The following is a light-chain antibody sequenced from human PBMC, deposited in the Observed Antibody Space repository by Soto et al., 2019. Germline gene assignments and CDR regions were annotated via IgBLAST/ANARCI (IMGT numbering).Light chain of an antibody. J-gene: IGKJ5*01. CDR2: ETS. CDR3: QQCNNWRDP. V-gene: IGKV3-11*01. CDR1: QSVSNY. Sequence: ISLTHAAATLFLTPGEGATLSCRASQSVSNYLSWYQQKPGLAPRLLMYETSRRATGIPARFSGSGSGTDFTLTISSLEPEDCAGYDCQQCNNWRDPVGQGTRLAIK.